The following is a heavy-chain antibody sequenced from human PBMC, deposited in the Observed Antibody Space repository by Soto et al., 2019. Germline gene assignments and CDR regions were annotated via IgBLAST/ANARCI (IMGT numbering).Heavy chain of an antibody. V-gene: IGHV3-23*01. CDR3: AKDVYYDYIWGSYRLEY. Sequence: GGSLRLSCAASGFTFSSYAMSWVRQAPGKGLEWVSAISGSGGSTYYADSVKGRFTISRDNSKNTLYLQMNSLRAEDTAVYYCAKDVYYDYIWGSYRLEYWGQGTLVTVSS. J-gene: IGHJ4*02. D-gene: IGHD3-16*02. CDR1: GFTFSSYA. CDR2: ISGSGGST.